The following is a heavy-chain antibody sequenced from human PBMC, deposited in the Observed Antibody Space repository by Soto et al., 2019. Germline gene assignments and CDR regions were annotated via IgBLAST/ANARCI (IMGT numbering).Heavy chain of an antibody. V-gene: IGHV3-30*18. CDR1: GFTFSSYG. CDR3: AKTLDYGDTYYYMDV. CDR2: ISFDGSNK. J-gene: IGHJ6*03. D-gene: IGHD4-17*01. Sequence: GGSLRLSCAASGFTFSSYGMHWVRQAPGKGQERVAVISFDGSNKYSADSVKGRFTISRDNSKNTLYLQMNSLRAEYTALYYCAKTLDYGDTYYYMDVWGKGTTVTVSS.